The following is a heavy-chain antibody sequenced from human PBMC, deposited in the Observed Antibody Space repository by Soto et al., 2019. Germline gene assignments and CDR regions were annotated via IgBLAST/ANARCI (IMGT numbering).Heavy chain of an antibody. CDR2: INAGNGNT. J-gene: IGHJ4*02. V-gene: IGHV1-3*01. Sequence: ASVKVSCKASGYTFTSYAMHWVRQAPGQRLEWMGWINAGNGNTKYSQKFQGRVTITRDTSASTAYMELSSLRSEDTAVYYCARTYCAADCPRRDFDYWGQGTLVTVSS. D-gene: IGHD2-21*02. CDR3: ARTYCAADCPRRDFDY. CDR1: GYTFTSYA.